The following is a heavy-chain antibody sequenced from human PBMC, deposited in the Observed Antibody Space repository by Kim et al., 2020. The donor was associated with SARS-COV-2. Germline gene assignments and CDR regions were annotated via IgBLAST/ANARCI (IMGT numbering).Heavy chain of an antibody. Sequence: ADSVKGRFTISRDNAKNSLYLQMNSLRAEDTAVYYCARLSGGQQLASFDYWGQGTLVTVSS. V-gene: IGHV3-48*03. J-gene: IGHJ4*02. CDR3: ARLSGGQQLASFDY. D-gene: IGHD6-13*01.